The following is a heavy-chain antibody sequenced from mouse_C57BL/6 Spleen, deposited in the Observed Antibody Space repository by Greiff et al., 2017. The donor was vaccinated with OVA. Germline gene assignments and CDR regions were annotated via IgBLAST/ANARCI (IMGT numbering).Heavy chain of an antibody. CDR3: ARGGYYGSSSLGY. CDR1: GYAFSSSW. Sequence: QVQLKESGPELVKPGASVKISCKASGYAFSSSWMNWVKQRPGKGLEWIGRIYPGDGDTNYNGKFKGKATLTADKSSSTAYMQLSSLTSEDSAVYFCARGGYYGSSSLGYWGQGTTLTVSS. D-gene: IGHD1-1*01. V-gene: IGHV1-82*01. CDR2: IYPGDGDT. J-gene: IGHJ2*01.